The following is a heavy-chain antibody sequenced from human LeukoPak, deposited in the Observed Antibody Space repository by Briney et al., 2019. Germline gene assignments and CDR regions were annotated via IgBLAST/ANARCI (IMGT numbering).Heavy chain of an antibody. D-gene: IGHD2-2*01. CDR2: IKQDGSEK. J-gene: IGHJ4*02. Sequence: GGSLRLSCAASGFTFSSYWMSWVRQAPGKGLEWVANIKQDGSEKYYVDSVKGRFTISRDNAKNSLYLQMNSLRAEDTAVYYCAKGTVTVPAVVDYWGQGTLVTVSS. CDR3: AKGTVTVPAVVDY. V-gene: IGHV3-7*01. CDR1: GFTFSSYW.